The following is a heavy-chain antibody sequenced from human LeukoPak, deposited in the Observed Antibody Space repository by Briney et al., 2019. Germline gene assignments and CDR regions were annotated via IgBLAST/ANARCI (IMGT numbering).Heavy chain of an antibody. D-gene: IGHD3-10*01. J-gene: IGHJ5*02. Sequence: ASETLSLTCTVSGGSISSNSYYWGWIRQSPGKGLEWIGSIYYSGSTYYKPALKSRLTISVATSKNPFSLKLSPVTAADTAVYYCARNRYYYGSRNYGVPTWFDPWGQGTLVTVSS. CDR2: IYYSGST. V-gene: IGHV4-39*02. CDR3: ARNRYYYGSRNYGVPTWFDP. CDR1: GGSISSNSYY.